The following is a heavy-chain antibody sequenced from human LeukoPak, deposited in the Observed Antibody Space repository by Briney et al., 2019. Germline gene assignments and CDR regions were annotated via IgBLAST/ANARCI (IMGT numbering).Heavy chain of an antibody. J-gene: IGHJ5*02. CDR2: IFSSGIT. CDR1: GGSISSYY. V-gene: IGHV4-4*07. Sequence: SETLSLTCTVSGGSISSYYWSWIRQPAGKGLEWIGRIFSSGITKYNPSLKSRVTMSVDTSKNQFSLRLSSVTAADTAVYYCARDAPYGDFWFDLWGQGTLVTVSS. D-gene: IGHD4-17*01. CDR3: ARDAPYGDFWFDL.